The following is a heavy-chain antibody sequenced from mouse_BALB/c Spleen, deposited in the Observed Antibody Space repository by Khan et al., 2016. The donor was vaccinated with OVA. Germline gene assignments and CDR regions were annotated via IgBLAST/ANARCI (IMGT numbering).Heavy chain of an antibody. V-gene: IGHV1-9*01. CDR2: ILPGSNIT. Sequence: QVQLKQSGAELMKPGASVKISCKATGFTFSNYWIEWIKQRPGHGIEWIGQILPGSNITKYNEKFKGKATFTAETSSNTAFMQLSSLTSEDSAVYYCALYGSRGDYWGQGTTVTVSS. D-gene: IGHD1-1*01. J-gene: IGHJ2*01. CDR1: GFTFSNYW. CDR3: ALYGSRGDY.